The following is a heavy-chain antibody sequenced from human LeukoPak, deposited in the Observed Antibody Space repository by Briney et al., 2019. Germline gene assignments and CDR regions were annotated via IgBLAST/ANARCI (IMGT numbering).Heavy chain of an antibody. Sequence: SQTLSLTCAVSGGSISSGGYSWSWIRQPPGKGLEWIGYIYHSGSTYYNPSLKSRVTISVDRSKNQFSLKLSSVTAADTAVYYCARGTRIVPVDYWGQGNLVTVSS. CDR2: IYHSGST. CDR1: GGSISSGGYS. V-gene: IGHV4-30-2*01. J-gene: IGHJ4*02. D-gene: IGHD2-2*01. CDR3: ARGTRIVPVDY.